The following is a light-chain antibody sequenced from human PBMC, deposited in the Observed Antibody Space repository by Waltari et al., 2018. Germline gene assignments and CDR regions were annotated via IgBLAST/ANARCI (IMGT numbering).Light chain of an antibody. J-gene: IGLJ3*02. CDR3: CSYGGSYNWV. Sequence: QSALTQPRSVSGTPGQSVTIPCTGTNSDVGAYNFVSWYQQHPGKAPKLIIYNVIERPAGVPDRFSGSKSGTTGSLTISGLQPEDEADYYCCSYGGSYNWVFGGGTKVTVL. CDR1: NSDVGAYNF. V-gene: IGLV2-11*01. CDR2: NVI.